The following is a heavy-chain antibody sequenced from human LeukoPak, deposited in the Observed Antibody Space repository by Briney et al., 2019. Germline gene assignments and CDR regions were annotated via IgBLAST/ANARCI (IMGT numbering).Heavy chain of an antibody. CDR3: ARVAGSRGYYYDSSGYYPDY. CDR2: MNPNSGNT. CDR1: GYTFTSYD. V-gene: IGHV1-8*01. Sequence: ASVKVSCKASGYTFTSYDINWVRQATGQGLEWMGWMNPNSGNTGYAQKFQGRVTMTRNTSISTAYMELSSLRSEDTAVYYCARVAGSRGYYYDSSGYYPDYWGQGTLVTVSS. D-gene: IGHD3-22*01. J-gene: IGHJ4*02.